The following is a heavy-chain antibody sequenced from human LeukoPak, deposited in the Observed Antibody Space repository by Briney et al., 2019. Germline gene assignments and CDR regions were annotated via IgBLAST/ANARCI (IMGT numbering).Heavy chain of an antibody. D-gene: IGHD3-9*01. CDR2: ISSSGSTI. J-gene: IGHJ4*02. CDR3: ALTYYDILTGNS. CDR1: GFTFSDYY. Sequence: PGGSLRLPCAASGFTFSDYYMSWIRQAPGKGLEWVSYISSSGSTIYYADSVKGRFTISRDNAKNSLYLQMNSLRAEDTAVYYCALTYYDILTGNSWGQGTLVTVSS. V-gene: IGHV3-11*01.